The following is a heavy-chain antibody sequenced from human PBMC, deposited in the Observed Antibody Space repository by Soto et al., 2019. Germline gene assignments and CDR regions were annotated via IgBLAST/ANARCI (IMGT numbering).Heavy chain of an antibody. J-gene: IGHJ5*02. Sequence: QVQLVQSGAEVKKPGASVKVSCKASGYTFTSYYMHWVRQAPGQGLEWMGIINPSGGSTSYAQKFQGRVTMTRDTSTSTVYMELSSLRSEDTAVYYCARGGIAVAGRSWFDPWGQGTLVTVSS. D-gene: IGHD6-19*01. V-gene: IGHV1-46*01. CDR3: ARGGIAVAGRSWFDP. CDR2: INPSGGST. CDR1: GYTFTSYY.